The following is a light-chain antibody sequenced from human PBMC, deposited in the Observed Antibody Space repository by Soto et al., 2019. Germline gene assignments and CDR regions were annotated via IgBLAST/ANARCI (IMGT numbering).Light chain of an antibody. CDR3: QQRSNWPPEIT. CDR2: DAS. Sequence: EIVLTQSPGTLSLSPGERATLSCRASQNVDSNYLAWYQQKPGQAPRLLIYDASNRATGIPVRFSGSGSGTDFTLTISSLEPEDFAVYYCQQRSNWPPEITFGQGTRLEIK. V-gene: IGKV3-11*01. J-gene: IGKJ5*01. CDR1: QNVDSNY.